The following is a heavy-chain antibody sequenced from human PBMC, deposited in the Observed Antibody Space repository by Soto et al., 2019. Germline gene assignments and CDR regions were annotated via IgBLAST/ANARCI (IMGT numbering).Heavy chain of an antibody. CDR2: IIPIFGTA. J-gene: IGHJ6*02. CDR3: AVYCSSTSCYSGGYYYYGMDV. D-gene: IGHD2-2*01. Sequence: QVQLVQSGAEVKKPGSSVKFSCKASGGTFSSYAISWVRQAPGQGLEWMGGIIPIFGTANYAQKFQGRVTITADESTSTADMELSSLRSEDTAVYYCAVYCSSTSCYSGGYYYYGMDVWGQGTTVTVSS. V-gene: IGHV1-69*01. CDR1: GGTFSSYA.